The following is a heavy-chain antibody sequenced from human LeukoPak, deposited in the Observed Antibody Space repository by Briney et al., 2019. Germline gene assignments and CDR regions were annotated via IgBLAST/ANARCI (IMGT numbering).Heavy chain of an antibody. CDR2: IDNTGST. J-gene: IGHJ6*02. V-gene: IGHV4-59*08. CDR3: ARHRAYCSGGRCYSVYYYGMDV. D-gene: IGHD2-15*01. Sequence: PSETLSLTCTVSGGSINSYYWSWIRQPPGKGLEWIGYIDNTGSTDYNPSLKSRVTISVDTSKNHFSLKLSSVTAADTAVYYCARHRAYCSGGRCYSVYYYGMDVWGQGTTVTVSS. CDR1: GGSINSYY.